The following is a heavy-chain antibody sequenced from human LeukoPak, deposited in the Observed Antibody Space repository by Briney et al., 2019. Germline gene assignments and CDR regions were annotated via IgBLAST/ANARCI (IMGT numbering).Heavy chain of an antibody. V-gene: IGHV3-21*01. CDR3: ARDPPLGYCSSSSCPHLDY. CDR2: ISSSSSFI. D-gene: IGHD2-2*01. J-gene: IGHJ4*02. CDR1: GFTFSRYS. Sequence: GGSLRLSCAASGFTFSRYSMNWVRQAPGKGLEWLSSISSSSSFIYYADSVKGRFTISRDNAKNSLYLQMNSLRAEDTAVYYCARDPPLGYCSSSSCPHLDYWGQGTLVTVPS.